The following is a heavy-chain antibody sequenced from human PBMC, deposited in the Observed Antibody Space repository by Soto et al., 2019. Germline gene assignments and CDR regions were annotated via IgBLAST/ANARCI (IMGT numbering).Heavy chain of an antibody. CDR1: GGSIGTGDYY. CDR3: ARSLGVTGPDY. CDR2: IYYSGPT. J-gene: IGHJ4*02. V-gene: IGHV4-30-4*01. Sequence: QVQLQESGPGLVKPSQTLSLTCTVSGGSIGTGDYYWSWIRQPPGKGLEWIGYIYYSGPTSYSPSLKSRVIISVETSKNHFSLKLSSVTAADTAVYYCARSLGVTGPDYWGQGTLVTVSS. D-gene: IGHD2-21*02.